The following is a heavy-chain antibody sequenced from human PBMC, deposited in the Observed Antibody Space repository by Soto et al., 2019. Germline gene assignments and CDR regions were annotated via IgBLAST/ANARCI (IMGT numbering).Heavy chain of an antibody. Sequence: LGESLKISCKGSGYSFTSYWIGWVRQMPGKGLEWMGVIYPGDSDTRYSPSFQGQVTISADKSISTAYLQWSSLKASDTAMYYCARLPYIVVVPAAKAEYFQHWGQGTLVTVSS. CDR1: GYSFTSYW. V-gene: IGHV5-51*01. CDR2: IYPGDSDT. CDR3: ARLPYIVVVPAAKAEYFQH. J-gene: IGHJ1*01. D-gene: IGHD2-2*01.